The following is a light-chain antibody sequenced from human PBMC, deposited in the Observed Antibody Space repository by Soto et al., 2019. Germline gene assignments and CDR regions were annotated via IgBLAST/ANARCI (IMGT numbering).Light chain of an antibody. CDR2: DAS. J-gene: IGKJ1*01. Sequence: DIQMTLSPSTLSASEGDRVTITCRASQSISSWLAWYQQKPGKAPKLLIYDASSLESGVPSRFSGSGSGTEFTLTISSLQSEDFAVYYCQQYNNWPRKFGQGTKVDIK. CDR1: QSISSW. V-gene: IGKV1-5*01. CDR3: QQYNNWPRK.